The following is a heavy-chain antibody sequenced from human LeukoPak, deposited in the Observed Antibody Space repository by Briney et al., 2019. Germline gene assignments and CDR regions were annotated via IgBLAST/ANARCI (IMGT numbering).Heavy chain of an antibody. Sequence: SETLSLTCTVSGGSISTSNYYWGWIRQPPGKGLEWIGNIFYSGSTYYSPSLKSRVTISLDTSRNQFSLKLSSVTAADTAIYYCARDFSSSSTVYYYYYMDVWGKGTTVTVSS. D-gene: IGHD6-6*01. CDR2: IFYSGST. CDR3: ARDFSSSSTVYYYYYMDV. J-gene: IGHJ6*03. V-gene: IGHV4-39*07. CDR1: GGSISTSNYY.